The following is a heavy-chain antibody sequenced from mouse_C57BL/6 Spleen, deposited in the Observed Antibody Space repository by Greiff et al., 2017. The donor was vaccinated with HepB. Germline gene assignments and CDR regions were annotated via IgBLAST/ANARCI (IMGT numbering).Heavy chain of an antibody. CDR2: IYPSDSET. V-gene: IGHV1-61*01. J-gene: IGHJ4*01. CDR1: GYTFTSYW. Sequence: QVQLQQSGAELVRPGSSVKLSCKASGYTFTSYWMAWVKQRPGQGLEWIGNIYPSDSETHYNQKFKDKATLTVDKSSSTAYMHLGSLTSEDSAVYCCARGGNAMDYWGQGTSVTVSS. CDR3: ARGGNAMDY.